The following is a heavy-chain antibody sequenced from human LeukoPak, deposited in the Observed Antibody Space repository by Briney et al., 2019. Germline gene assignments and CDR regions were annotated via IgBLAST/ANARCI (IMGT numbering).Heavy chain of an antibody. V-gene: IGHV3-48*03. CDR2: ISSSGSTI. D-gene: IGHD4-17*01. J-gene: IGHJ3*02. CDR1: GFTFSSYE. Sequence: GGSLRLSCAASGFTFSSYEMNWVRQAPGKGLEWVSYISSSGSTIYYADSVKGRFTISRDNAKNSLYLQMNSLRAEDTAVYYCARGYGDYVRDNAFDIWGQGTMVTVSS. CDR3: ARGYGDYVRDNAFDI.